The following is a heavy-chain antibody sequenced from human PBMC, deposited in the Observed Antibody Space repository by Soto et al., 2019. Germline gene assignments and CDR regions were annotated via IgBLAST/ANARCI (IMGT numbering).Heavy chain of an antibody. V-gene: IGHV3-23*01. Sequence: GGSLRLSCAASGVNFSSYAMNWVRQAPGKGLEWVSTISDTGGGTFYAGSVKGRFTISRDNSKDTLYLQMHSLRADDSAIYFCAVGRHKTSGSNTWFDPWGRGTLVTVSS. D-gene: IGHD3-22*01. CDR3: AVGRHKTSGSNTWFDP. CDR1: GVNFSSYA. CDR2: ISDTGGGT. J-gene: IGHJ5*02.